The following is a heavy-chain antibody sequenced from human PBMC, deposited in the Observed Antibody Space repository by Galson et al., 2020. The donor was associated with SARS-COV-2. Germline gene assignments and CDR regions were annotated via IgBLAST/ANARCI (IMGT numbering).Heavy chain of an antibody. D-gene: IGHD6-13*01. CDR1: GGPLSGYY. CDR3: ARGRYPRADWIFLWMYRIASSGVFDS. CDR2: INDGGRT. V-gene: IGHV4-34*01. Sequence: PSETLSLTCAVYGGPLSGYYWNWISQSPGKGLEWIGEINDGGRTNYNTSLASRAGISVDTSQKQFSLKLSSVTAADTAVYHCARGRYPRADWIFLWMYRIASSGVFDSWSQGTRVTVSS. J-gene: IGHJ4*02.